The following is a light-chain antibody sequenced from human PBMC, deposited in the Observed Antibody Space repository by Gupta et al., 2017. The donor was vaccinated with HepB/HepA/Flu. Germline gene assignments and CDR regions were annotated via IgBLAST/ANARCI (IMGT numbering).Light chain of an antibody. CDR1: PSVSSNY. V-gene: IGKV3-20*01. CDR2: GAS. Sequence: TVLTQSPGTLSLSPGERVTLSCRASPSVSSNYLVWYQQKPGQAPRRLIYGASIRATGIPDRFSGSGSGTDFTLTISSLEPEDFAVYFCQQSGSSPYTFGPGTKVEVK. J-gene: IGKJ3*01. CDR3: QQSGSSPYT.